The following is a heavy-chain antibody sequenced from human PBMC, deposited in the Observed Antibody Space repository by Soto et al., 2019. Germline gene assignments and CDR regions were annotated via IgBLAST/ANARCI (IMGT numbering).Heavy chain of an antibody. CDR3: ARRPLVLVPSIYYYYGMDV. J-gene: IGHJ6*02. CDR2: MNPNSGNT. CDR1: GYTFTSYD. Sequence: ASVKVSCKASGYTFTSYDINWVRQATGQGLEWMGWMNPNSGNTGYAQKFQGRVTMTRNTSRSTAYMELSSLRSEDTAVYYCARRPLVLVPSIYYYYGMDVWGQGTPVTVSS. V-gene: IGHV1-8*01. D-gene: IGHD3-3*02.